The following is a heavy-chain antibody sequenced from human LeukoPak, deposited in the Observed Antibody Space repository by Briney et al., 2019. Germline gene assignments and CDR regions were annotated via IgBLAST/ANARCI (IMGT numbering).Heavy chain of an antibody. V-gene: IGHV1-69*05. CDR1: GGTFSSYA. CDR3: ANLLGYCSSTSCSQGDAFDI. J-gene: IGHJ3*02. Sequence: ASVKVSCKASGGTFSSYAISWVRQAPGQGLEWMGGIIPIFGTANYAQKFRGRVTVTTDESTSTAYMELSSLRSEDTAVYYCANLLGYCSSTSCSQGDAFDIWGQGTVVTVSS. D-gene: IGHD2-2*01. CDR2: IIPIFGTA.